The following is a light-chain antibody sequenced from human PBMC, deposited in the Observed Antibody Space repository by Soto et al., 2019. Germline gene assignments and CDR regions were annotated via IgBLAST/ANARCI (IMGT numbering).Light chain of an antibody. CDR1: QGIRNE. J-gene: IGKJ1*01. CDR3: LQHNSYSFT. Sequence: DIQMTQSPSSLSASVGDRVTITCRASQGIRNELGWYQQKPGKAPKRLIYAASSLQSGVPSRFSGSGSGTEFTLTISSLQPEDFATYYCLQHNSYSFTFGQGTKVEIK. V-gene: IGKV1-17*01. CDR2: AAS.